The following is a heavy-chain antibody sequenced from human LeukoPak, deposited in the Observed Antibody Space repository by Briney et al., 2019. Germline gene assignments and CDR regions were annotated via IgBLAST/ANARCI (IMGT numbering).Heavy chain of an antibody. V-gene: IGHV4-34*01. Sequence: SETLSLTCAVYGGSFSCYYWSWIRQPPGRGLEWIGEINHSGSTNYNPSLKSRVTISVDTSKNQFSLKLSSVTAADTAVYYCARGKPRYCSSTSCYKLHYYGMDVWGQGTTVTVSS. CDR3: ARGKPRYCSSTSCYKLHYYGMDV. CDR2: INHSGST. J-gene: IGHJ6*02. CDR1: GGSFSCYY. D-gene: IGHD2-2*02.